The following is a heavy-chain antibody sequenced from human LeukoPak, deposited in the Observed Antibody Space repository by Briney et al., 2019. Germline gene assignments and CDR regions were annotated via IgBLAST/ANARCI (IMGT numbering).Heavy chain of an antibody. J-gene: IGHJ4*02. CDR2: IKSKTDGGKT. V-gene: IGHV3-15*01. CDR3: TTEDYHDY. CDR1: GFTFSNAW. Sequence: GGSLRLSCAASGFTFSNAWMSWVRQAPGQGLEWVGCIKSKTDGGKTDYAAPVKGRITISRDDSKNPLYLQMNSLKTEDTAVYYCTTEDYHDYWGQGTLVTVYS.